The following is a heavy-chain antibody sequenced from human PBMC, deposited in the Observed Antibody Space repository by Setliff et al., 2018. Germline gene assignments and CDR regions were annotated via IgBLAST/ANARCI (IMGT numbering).Heavy chain of an antibody. CDR2: ISDTALGI. CDR1: GFTFNTYA. J-gene: IGHJ2*01. D-gene: IGHD3-16*01. Sequence: PGGSLRLSCAASGFTFNTYAMSWVRQPPGKGLEWVSSISDTALGIYYADSVRGRFTISRDNSKKTLYLQMNSLRAEDTAVYYCVRGGSAWAWHYQLWGRGVLVTVSS. V-gene: IGHV3-23*01. CDR3: VRGGSAWAWHYQL.